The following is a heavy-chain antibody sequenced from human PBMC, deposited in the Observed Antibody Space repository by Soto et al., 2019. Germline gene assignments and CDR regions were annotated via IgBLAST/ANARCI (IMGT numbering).Heavy chain of an antibody. D-gene: IGHD6-13*01. CDR2: INSDGSDT. J-gene: IGHJ4*02. CDR3: ARLDSSSWAFDY. Sequence: GGFLRLSCAASGFTFSSYWMNWVRQGPGKGLVWVSRINSDGSDTSYADSVKGRFTISRDNAKNTLYLQMNSLRAEDTAVYYCARLDSSSWAFDYWGQGTLVTVSS. CDR1: GFTFSSYW. V-gene: IGHV3-74*01.